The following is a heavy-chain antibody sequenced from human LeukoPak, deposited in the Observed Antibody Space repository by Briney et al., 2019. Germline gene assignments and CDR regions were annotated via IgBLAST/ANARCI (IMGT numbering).Heavy chain of an antibody. CDR3: ARDDFEYSVHYGMDV. Sequence: SETLSLTCSVSGGSISAYYWSWIRQPAGKGLEWIGRVYRTGNTNYNPSLQSRVTISVDTSKNQISLRLRSVTAADTAVYFCARDDFEYSVHYGMDVWGQGTAVTVSS. D-gene: IGHD3-9*01. V-gene: IGHV4-4*07. CDR2: VYRTGNT. J-gene: IGHJ6*02. CDR1: GGSISAYY.